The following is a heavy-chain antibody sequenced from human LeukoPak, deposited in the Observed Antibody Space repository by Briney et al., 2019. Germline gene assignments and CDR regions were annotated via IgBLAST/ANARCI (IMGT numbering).Heavy chain of an antibody. D-gene: IGHD1-1*01. V-gene: IGHV4-39*01. J-gene: IGHJ3*02. CDR3: ARPLRYDAFDI. CDR2: IYYGGST. Sequence: SETLSLTCTVSGGSISSSSYYWGWIRQPPGKGLEWIGSIYYGGSTYYNPSLKSRVTISVDTSKNQFSLKLSSVTAADTAVYYCARPLRYDAFDIWGQGTMVTVSS. CDR1: GGSISSSSYY.